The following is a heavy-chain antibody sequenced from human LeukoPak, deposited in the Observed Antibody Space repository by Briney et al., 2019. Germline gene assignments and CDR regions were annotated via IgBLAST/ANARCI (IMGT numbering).Heavy chain of an antibody. CDR2: ISPSGGST. V-gene: IGHV1-46*01. D-gene: IGHD3-3*01. Sequence: ASVKVSCKAFGYTFTSNYMHWVRQAPGQGPEWMGVISPSGGSTTYAQKFQGRVTLTRDMSTSTDYLELSSLRSEDTAVYYCARGDFWSGYYPIDYWGQGTLVTVSS. CDR1: GYTFTSNY. J-gene: IGHJ4*02. CDR3: ARGDFWSGYYPIDY.